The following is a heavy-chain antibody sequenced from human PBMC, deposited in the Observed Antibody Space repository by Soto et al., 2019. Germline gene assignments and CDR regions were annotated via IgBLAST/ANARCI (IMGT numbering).Heavy chain of an antibody. CDR3: ARASDGYRSGWYVGYFDY. CDR1: GYTFTSYG. CDR2: IRAYNGYT. J-gene: IGHJ4*02. Sequence: QVQLVQSGAEVKKPGASVKVSCKASGYTFTSYGISWVRQAPGQRLEWMGWIRAYNGYTNYAQKFQGRVTITTDTSTITAYMELRSLISDDTAVYYCARASDGYRSGWYVGYFDYWGQGTLVTVSS. D-gene: IGHD6-19*01. V-gene: IGHV1-18*04.